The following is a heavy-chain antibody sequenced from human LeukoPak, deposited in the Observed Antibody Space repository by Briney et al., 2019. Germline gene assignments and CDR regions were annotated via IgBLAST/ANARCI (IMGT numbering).Heavy chain of an antibody. CDR2: IWYDGSNK. CDR1: GFTFSSYG. CDR3: ARAERSYCSSTSCEDWFDP. V-gene: IGHV3-33*01. J-gene: IGHJ5*02. D-gene: IGHD2-2*01. Sequence: GGSLRLSCAASGFTFSSYGMHWVRQAPGKGLEWVAVIWYDGSNKYYADSVKGRFTISGDNSKNTLYLQMNSLRAEDTAVYYCARAERSYCSSTSCEDWFDPWGQGTLVTVSS.